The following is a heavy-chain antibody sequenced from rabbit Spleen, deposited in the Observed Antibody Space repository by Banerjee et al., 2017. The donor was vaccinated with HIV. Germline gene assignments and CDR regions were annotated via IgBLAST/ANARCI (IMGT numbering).Heavy chain of an antibody. D-gene: IGHD4-1*01. Sequence: QEQLEESGGDLVKPEGSLTLTCTASGFSFSRSYWICWVRQAPGKGLEWIGCIYTDSGSTWYASWTKGRFTISKTSSTTVTLQMTSLTAADTATYFCATDPHYSSAWSLDLWGPGTLVTVS. V-gene: IGHV1S45*01. J-gene: IGHJ4*01. CDR3: ATDPHYSSAWSLDL. CDR2: IYTDSGST. CDR1: GFSFSRSYW.